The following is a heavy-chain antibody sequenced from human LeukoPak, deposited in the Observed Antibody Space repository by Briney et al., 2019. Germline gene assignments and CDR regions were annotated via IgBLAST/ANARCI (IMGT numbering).Heavy chain of an antibody. CDR1: GGSFSGYY. Sequence: SETLSLTCAVYGGSFSGYYWSWIRQPPGKGLEWIGEINHSGSTNYNPSLKSRVTISVDTSKNQFSLKLSSVTAADTAVYYCARGIKRITIFGVVGYYFDYWGQGTLVTVSS. J-gene: IGHJ4*02. V-gene: IGHV4-34*01. D-gene: IGHD3-3*01. CDR2: INHSGST. CDR3: ARGIKRITIFGVVGYYFDY.